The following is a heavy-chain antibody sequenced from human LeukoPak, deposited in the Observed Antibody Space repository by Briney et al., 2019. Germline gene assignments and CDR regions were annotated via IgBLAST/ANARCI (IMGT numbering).Heavy chain of an antibody. D-gene: IGHD6-19*01. CDR2: IKQDGSEK. V-gene: IGHV3-7*03. CDR1: GFTFSSYW. Sequence: GGSLRLSCAASGFTFSSYWMSWVRQAPGKGLEWVANIKQDGSEKYYVDSVKGRFTISRDNAKNSLYLQMNSLRAENTAVYYCAREGIAVAVYLNYWGQGTLVTVSS. CDR3: AREGIAVAVYLNY. J-gene: IGHJ4*02.